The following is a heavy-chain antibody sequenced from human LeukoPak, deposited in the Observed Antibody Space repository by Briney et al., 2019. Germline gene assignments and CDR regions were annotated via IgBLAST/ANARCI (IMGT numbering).Heavy chain of an antibody. CDR1: GYTFTGYY. Sequence: ASVKVSCKASGYTFTGYYMHWVRQAPGQGLEWMGWINPNSGGTNYAPKCQGRVTMTRDTSISTAYMELSRLRSDDTAVYYCARDHLLVGAPKRAFDIWGQGTMVTVSS. CDR3: ARDHLLVGAPKRAFDI. CDR2: INPNSGGT. D-gene: IGHD1-26*01. J-gene: IGHJ3*02. V-gene: IGHV1-2*02.